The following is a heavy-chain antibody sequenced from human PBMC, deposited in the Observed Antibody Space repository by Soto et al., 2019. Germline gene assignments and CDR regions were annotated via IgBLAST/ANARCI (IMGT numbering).Heavy chain of an antibody. V-gene: IGHV1-69*01. CDR1: GGTFSSYA. CDR3: ARSQGGSCSLDTYYYYYYGMDV. D-gene: IGHD2-15*01. CDR2: IIPIFGTA. J-gene: IGHJ6*02. Sequence: QVQLVQSGAEVKKPGSSVKVSCKAPGGTFSSYAISWVRQAPGQGLEWMGGIIPIFGTAKYAHKFQGRVTIIADESTSTGYMELSSLRSEDKTVYYCARSQGGSCSLDTYYYYYYGMDVWGQGTTVTVSS.